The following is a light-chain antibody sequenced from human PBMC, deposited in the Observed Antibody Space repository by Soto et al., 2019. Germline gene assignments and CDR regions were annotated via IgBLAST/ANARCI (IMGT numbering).Light chain of an antibody. J-gene: IGKJ4*01. CDR3: QQFSSYPLT. V-gene: IGKV3-20*01. Sequence: EFVLTQSPGTMSLSPGERATLSCRASQTVRNNYLSWYQQKPGQDPRLLIYDASSRATGIQDRFSCGGSGTDVTLTISRLEPEDFAVYYCQQFSSYPLTFGGGTKVEIK. CDR2: DAS. CDR1: QTVRNNY.